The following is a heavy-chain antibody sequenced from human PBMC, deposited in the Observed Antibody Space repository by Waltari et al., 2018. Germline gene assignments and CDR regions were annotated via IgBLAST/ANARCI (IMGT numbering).Heavy chain of an antibody. CDR1: GFTFSNYN. D-gene: IGHD2-21*01. J-gene: IGHJ4*02. CDR3: ARHLRPYCVGDCYSGLAY. V-gene: IGHV3-48*03. Sequence: VQLVESGGGLVQPGGSLRLSCAASGFTFSNYNFNWVRQAPGKGLEGGSFLSRGGGTKCYPESVKGRFTISRDNAKNSLYLKMGGLRAEDTAVYYWARHLRPYCVGDCYSGLAYWGQGTLVTVSS. CDR2: LSRGGGTK.